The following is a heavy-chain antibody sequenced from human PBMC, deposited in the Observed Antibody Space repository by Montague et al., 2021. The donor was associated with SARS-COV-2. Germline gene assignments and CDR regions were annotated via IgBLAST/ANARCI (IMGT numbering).Heavy chain of an antibody. CDR3: ARAYSGSYLSAFDI. J-gene: IGHJ3*02. CDR2: ISKDGSKK. V-gene: IGHV3-30*04. D-gene: IGHD1-26*01. CDR1: GITFSSYA. Sequence: SLRLSCAASGITFSSYAMNWVRQAPGKGLEWVADISKDGSKKYYAESLKGRFTISRDNSKNTVYLQMDSLRAEDTAVYYCARAYSGSYLSAFDIWGHGTLVTVSS.